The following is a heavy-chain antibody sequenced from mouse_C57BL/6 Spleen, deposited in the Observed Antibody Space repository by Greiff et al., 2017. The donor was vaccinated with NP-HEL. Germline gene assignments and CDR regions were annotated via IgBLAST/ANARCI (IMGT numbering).Heavy chain of an antibody. J-gene: IGHJ2*01. CDR1: GYTFTSYW. D-gene: IGHD4-1*01. CDR2: IHPNSGST. CDR3: ARNWDDDYFDY. V-gene: IGHV1-64*01. Sequence: VKLQQPGAELVKPGASVKLSCKASGYTFTSYWMHWVKQRPGQGLEWIGMIHPNSGSTNYNEKFKSKATLTVDKSSSTAYMQLSSLTSEDSAVYYCARNWDDDYFDYWGQGTTLTVSS.